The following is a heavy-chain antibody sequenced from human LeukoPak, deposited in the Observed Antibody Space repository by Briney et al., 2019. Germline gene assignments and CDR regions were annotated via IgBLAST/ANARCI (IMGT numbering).Heavy chain of an antibody. CDR2: ISAYNGNT. CDR3: ARVSDTAAPFY. J-gene: IGHJ4*02. V-gene: IGHV1-18*01. CDR1: GYTFTSYG. D-gene: IGHD5-18*01. Sequence: GASVNVSCKASGYTFTSYGISWVRQAPGQGLEWMGGISAYNGNTNYAQKLQGRVTMTTDTSTSTAYMELRSLRSDDTAVYYCARVSDTAAPFYWGREPWSPSPQ.